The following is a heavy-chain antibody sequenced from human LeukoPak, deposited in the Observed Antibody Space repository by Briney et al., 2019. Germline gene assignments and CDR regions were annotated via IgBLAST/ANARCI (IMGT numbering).Heavy chain of an antibody. D-gene: IGHD6-13*01. CDR2: IIPILGIA. J-gene: IGHJ4*02. CDR3: ARDSSLYSSTSY. Sequence: SVKVSCKASGGTFSSYTISWVRQAPGQGLEWMRRIIPILGIANYAQKFQGRVTITADKSMSTAYMELSSLRSEDTAVYYCARDSSLYSSTSYWGQGTLVTVSS. CDR1: GGTFSSYT. V-gene: IGHV1-69*04.